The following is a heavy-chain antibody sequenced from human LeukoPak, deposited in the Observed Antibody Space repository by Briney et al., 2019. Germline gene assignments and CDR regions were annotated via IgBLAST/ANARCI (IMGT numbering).Heavy chain of an antibody. CDR1: AFTFSGYS. V-gene: IGHV3-48*04. J-gene: IGHJ4*02. Sequence: GGSLRLSCAASAFTFSGYSMTWVRQAPGKGLEWVSYISSSSSIMSYADSVKGRFTISRDNAKNSLYLQMNSLRAEDTAVYYCAREGLGYGDFDYWGQGTLVTVSS. CDR3: AREGLGYGDFDY. D-gene: IGHD5-18*01. CDR2: ISSSSSIM.